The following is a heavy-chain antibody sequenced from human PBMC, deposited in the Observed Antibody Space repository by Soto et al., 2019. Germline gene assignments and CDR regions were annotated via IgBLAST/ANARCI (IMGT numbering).Heavy chain of an antibody. D-gene: IGHD6-25*01. CDR1: GGSISSGGYY. Sequence: QVQLQESGPGLVKPSQTLSLTCTVSGGSISSGGYYWSWIRQHPGKGLEWIGYIYYSGSTYYNPSLKIRVTMPVDTSKNQFSLKLSSVTAADTAVYYCALREEPSGWAGVVDYWGQGTLVTVSS. CDR2: IYYSGST. J-gene: IGHJ4*02. V-gene: IGHV4-31*03. CDR3: ALREEPSGWAGVVDY.